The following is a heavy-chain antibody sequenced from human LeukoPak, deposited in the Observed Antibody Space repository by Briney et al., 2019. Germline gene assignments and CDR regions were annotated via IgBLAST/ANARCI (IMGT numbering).Heavy chain of an antibody. D-gene: IGHD2-2*01. J-gene: IGHJ4*02. CDR2: IDFEDGKT. CDR1: GYSLSELT. V-gene: IGHV1-24*01. Sequence: ASVKVSCKVSGYSLSELTMHWVRQSPGEGLEWLGGIDFEDGKTIYAQKFQGRVTMTEDTSTDTAYMELSSLRSEDTAVYYCATDRTSGCSSTSCSFDYWGQGTLVTVSS. CDR3: ATDRTSGCSSTSCSFDY.